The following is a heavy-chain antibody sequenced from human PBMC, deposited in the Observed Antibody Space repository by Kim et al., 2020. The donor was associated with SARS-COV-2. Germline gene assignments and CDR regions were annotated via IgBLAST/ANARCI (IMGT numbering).Heavy chain of an antibody. J-gene: IGHJ4*02. Sequence: GGSLRLSCEASGFTFSSHAMTWVRQAPGKGLEWVSSIRGGGDDTHYADSVKGRFTISRDNSKSTLYLQMNSLRPEDTAFYFCAKDRGKFTAVDYWGQGTLVTVSS. CDR3: AKDRGKFTAVDY. D-gene: IGHD6-19*01. CDR2: IRGGGDDT. CDR1: GFTFSSHA. V-gene: IGHV3-23*01.